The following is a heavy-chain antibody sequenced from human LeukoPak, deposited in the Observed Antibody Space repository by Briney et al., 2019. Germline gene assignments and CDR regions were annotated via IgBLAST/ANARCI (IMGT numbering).Heavy chain of an antibody. CDR1: GFTFSTFS. CDR2: IISISTYM. V-gene: IGHV3-21*01. D-gene: IGHD3-3*01. CDR3: ARDRRYYDFWSGYSDY. Sequence: GGSLRPSWAASGFTFSTFSMNWVRQPQGRGRDWVSSIISISTYMYYADSVKGRFTISRDNAKNSLYLQMNSLRAEDTAVYYCARDRRYYDFWSGYSDYWGQGTRVTVSS. J-gene: IGHJ4*02.